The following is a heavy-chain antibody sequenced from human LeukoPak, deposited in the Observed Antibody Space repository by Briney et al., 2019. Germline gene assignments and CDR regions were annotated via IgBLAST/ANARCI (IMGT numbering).Heavy chain of an antibody. CDR3: ARAGRSDGSGWYEGDY. CDR1: GYTFTSYD. J-gene: IGHJ4*02. Sequence: ASVKVSCKASGYTFTSYDINWVRQATGQGLEWMGWTNPNSGGTNYAQKFQGWVTMTRDTSISTAYMELSRLRSDDTAVYYCARAGRSDGSGWYEGDYWGQGTLVTVSS. D-gene: IGHD6-19*01. CDR2: TNPNSGGT. V-gene: IGHV1-2*04.